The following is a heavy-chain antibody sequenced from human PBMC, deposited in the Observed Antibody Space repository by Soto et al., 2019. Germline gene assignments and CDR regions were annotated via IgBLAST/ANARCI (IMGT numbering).Heavy chain of an antibody. V-gene: IGHV4-30-4*01. CDR2: IYYSGST. J-gene: IGHJ4*02. CDR1: GGSISSGDYY. D-gene: IGHD1-26*01. CDR3: ARDPAGELGFDY. Sequence: SETLSLTCTVSGGSISSGDYYWSWIRQPPGKGLEWIGYIYYSGSTYYNPSLKSRVTISVDTSENQFSLKLSSVTAADTAVYYCARDPAGELGFDYWGQGTLVTVSS.